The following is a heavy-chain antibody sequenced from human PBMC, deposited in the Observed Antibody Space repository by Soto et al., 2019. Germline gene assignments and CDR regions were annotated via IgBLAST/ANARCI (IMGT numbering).Heavy chain of an antibody. Sequence: GASVKVSCKASGYTFTSYYMHWVRQAPGQGLEWMGIINPSGGSTSYAQKFQGRVTMTRDTSISTAYMELSRLRSDDTAVYYCARGRNDILTGYYRAPYYYYYMDVWGKGTPVTVSS. V-gene: IGHV1-46*01. CDR1: GYTFTSYY. CDR2: INPSGGST. CDR3: ARGRNDILTGYYRAPYYYYYMDV. J-gene: IGHJ6*03. D-gene: IGHD3-9*01.